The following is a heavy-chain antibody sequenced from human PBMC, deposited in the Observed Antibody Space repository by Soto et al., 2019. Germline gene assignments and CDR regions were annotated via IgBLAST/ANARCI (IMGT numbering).Heavy chain of an antibody. J-gene: IGHJ5*02. Sequence: ASVKVSCKASGGTFSSYAISWVRQAPGQGLEWMGGIIPIFGTANYAQKFQGRVTITADESTSTAYMELSSLRSEDTAVYYCARSFLNYGSGSYNWFDPWGQGTLVTVSS. CDR3: ARSFLNYGSGSYNWFDP. D-gene: IGHD3-10*01. CDR1: GGTFSSYA. V-gene: IGHV1-69*13. CDR2: IIPIFGTA.